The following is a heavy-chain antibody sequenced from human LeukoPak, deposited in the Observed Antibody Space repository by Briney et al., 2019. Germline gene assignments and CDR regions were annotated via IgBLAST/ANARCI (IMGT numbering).Heavy chain of an antibody. J-gene: IGHJ6*02. CDR2: ISYDGSNK. CDR3: AKAIGGYSSGQAGMDV. D-gene: IGHD6-19*01. Sequence: PGRSLRLSCAASGFTFSSYGMHWVRQAPGKGLEWVAVISYDGSNKYYADSVKGRFTISRDNSKNTLYLQMNSLRAEDTAVYYCAKAIGGYSSGQAGMDVWGQGTTVTVS. V-gene: IGHV3-30*18. CDR1: GFTFSSYG.